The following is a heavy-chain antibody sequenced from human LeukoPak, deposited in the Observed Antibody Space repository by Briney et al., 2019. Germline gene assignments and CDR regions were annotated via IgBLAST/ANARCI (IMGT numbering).Heavy chain of an antibody. V-gene: IGHV3-30*02. CDR1: GFTFSSYG. CDR3: ATDIVVVPAARGFDY. D-gene: IGHD2-2*01. J-gene: IGHJ4*02. Sequence: GGSLRLSCAASGFTFSSYGMHWVRQAPGKGLEWVACIRYDGSNKYYADSVKGRFTISRDNSKNTLYLQMNSLRAEDTAVYYCATDIVVVPAARGFDYWGQGTLVTVSS. CDR2: IRYDGSNK.